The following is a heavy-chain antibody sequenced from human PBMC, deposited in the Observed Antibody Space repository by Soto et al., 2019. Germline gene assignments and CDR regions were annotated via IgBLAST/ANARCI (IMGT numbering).Heavy chain of an antibody. CDR2: ISGRGGST. V-gene: IGHV3-23*01. J-gene: IGHJ4*02. Sequence: EVQLLESGGGLVQPGGSLRLSCAASGFTFSSYAMSWVRQAPGKGLEWVSAISGRGGSTYYADSVKGRFIISRDNSKNTLYLQTNSLRAADTAVYYCARRSSGWYFDYWGQGPLVTVSS. CDR3: ARRSSGWYFDY. D-gene: IGHD6-19*01. CDR1: GFTFSSYA.